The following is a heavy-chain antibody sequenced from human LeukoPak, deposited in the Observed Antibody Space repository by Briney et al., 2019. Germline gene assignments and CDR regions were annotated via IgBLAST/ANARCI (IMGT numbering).Heavy chain of an antibody. CDR1: GYTFTGYY. CDR2: INPNSGGT. D-gene: IGHD3-9*01. CDR3: ARDLRNEGGYSNLDY. J-gene: IGHJ4*02. V-gene: IGHV1-2*02. Sequence: ASVKVSCKASGYTFTGYYMHWVRQAPGQGLEWMGWINPNSGGTNYAQKFQGRVTMTRDTSISTAYMELSRLRSDDTAVYYCARDLRNEGGYSNLDYWGQGTLVTVSS.